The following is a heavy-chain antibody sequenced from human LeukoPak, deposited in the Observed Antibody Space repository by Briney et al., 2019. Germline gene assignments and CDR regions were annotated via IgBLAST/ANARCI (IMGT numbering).Heavy chain of an antibody. V-gene: IGHV1-46*01. CDR2: INPSGGST. D-gene: IGHD5-18*01. Sequence: GASVKVSCKASGYTFTSYYMHWVRQAPGRGLEWMGIINPSGGSTSYAQKFQGRVTMTRDTSTSTVYMELSSLRSEDTAVYYCARVDTAMAPFGYWGQGTLVTVSS. CDR1: GYTFTSYY. J-gene: IGHJ4*02. CDR3: ARVDTAMAPFGY.